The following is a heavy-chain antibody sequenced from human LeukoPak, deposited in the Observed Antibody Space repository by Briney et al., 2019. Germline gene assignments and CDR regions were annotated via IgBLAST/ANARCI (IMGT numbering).Heavy chain of an antibody. CDR1: GGSISSDY. V-gene: IGHV4-4*07. J-gene: IGHJ6*03. Sequence: SETLSLTCTVSGGSISSDYWSWSRQPAGKGLEWIGRIYTSASTNYITSLKSRVTMSVDTSKNQISLKLSSVTAADTAVYYCARESKDGDYRGYYYFYYMDVWGKGATVTGSS. CDR2: IYTSAST. CDR3: ARESKDGDYRGYYYFYYMDV. D-gene: IGHD4-17*01.